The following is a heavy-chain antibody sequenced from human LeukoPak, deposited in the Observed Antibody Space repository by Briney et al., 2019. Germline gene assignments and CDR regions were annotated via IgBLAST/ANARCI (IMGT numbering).Heavy chain of an antibody. CDR3: ARGRGGSYHY. D-gene: IGHD1-26*01. CDR2: INTDGSTT. V-gene: IGHV3-74*01. CDR1: GFTFSNDW. Sequence: GGSLRLSCAASGFTFSNDWMHWVRQAPGKGLVWVSRINTDGSTTTYADSVRGRFTISRDNAKNTLYLQMNSLRVEDTAVYYCARGRGGSYHYWGQGTLVTVSS. J-gene: IGHJ4*02.